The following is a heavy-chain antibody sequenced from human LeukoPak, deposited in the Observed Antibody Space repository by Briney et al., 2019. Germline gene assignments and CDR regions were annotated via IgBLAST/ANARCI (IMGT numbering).Heavy chain of an antibody. V-gene: IGHV3-7*01. J-gene: IGHJ6*02. CDR1: GFNFIKYW. Sequence: GGSLRLSCAPSGFNFIKYWMTWVRQVPGKGLEWVANIKDDGSQKYYVDSVKGRFTISRDNSKNTLYLQMNSLRAEDTAVYYCARDKDGMDVWGQGTTVTVSS. CDR2: IKDDGSQK. CDR3: ARDKDGMDV.